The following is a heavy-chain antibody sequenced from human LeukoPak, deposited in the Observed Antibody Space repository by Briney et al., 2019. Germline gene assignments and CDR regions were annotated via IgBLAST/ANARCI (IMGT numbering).Heavy chain of an antibody. D-gene: IGHD6-13*01. CDR3: ARVRKQQLVRYYMDV. CDR2: INHSGST. CDR1: GGSFSGYY. Sequence: PSETLSLTCAVYGGSFSGYYWSWIRQPPGKGLDWIGEINHSGSTNYNPSLKSRVTISVDTSKNQFSLKLSSVTAADTAVYYCARVRKQQLVRYYMDVWGKGTTVTVSS. V-gene: IGHV4-34*01. J-gene: IGHJ6*03.